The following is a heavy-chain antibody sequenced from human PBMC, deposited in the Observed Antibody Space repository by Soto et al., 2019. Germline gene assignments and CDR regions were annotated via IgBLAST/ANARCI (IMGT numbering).Heavy chain of an antibody. V-gene: IGHV3-23*01. D-gene: IGHD3-10*01. CDR2: ISGSGGST. CDR3: AKDLYYGSGSDPTYYYYYMDV. Sequence: PGGSLRLSCAASGFTFSSYAMSWVRQAPGKGLEWVSAISGSGGSTYYADSVKGRFTISRDNSKNTLYLQMNSLRAEDTAVYYCAKDLYYGSGSDPTYYYYYMDVWGKGTTVTVSS. J-gene: IGHJ6*03. CDR1: GFTFSSYA.